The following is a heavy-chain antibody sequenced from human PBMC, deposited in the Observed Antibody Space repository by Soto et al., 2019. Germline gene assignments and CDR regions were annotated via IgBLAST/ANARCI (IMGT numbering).Heavy chain of an antibody. J-gene: IGHJ5*02. Sequence: GGSLRLSCAASGFTFSSYSMNWVRQAPGKGLEWVSYISSSSSTIYYADSVKGRFTISRDNAKNSLYLQMNSLRAEDTAVYYCARDRDKGSFNWFDPWGQGTLVTVSS. CDR2: ISSSSSTI. CDR1: GFTFSSYS. D-gene: IGHD3-10*01. CDR3: ARDRDKGSFNWFDP. V-gene: IGHV3-48*01.